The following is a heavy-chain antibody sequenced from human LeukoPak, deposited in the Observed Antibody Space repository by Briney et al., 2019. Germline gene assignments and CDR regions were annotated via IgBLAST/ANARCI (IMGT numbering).Heavy chain of an antibody. D-gene: IGHD3-10*01. Sequence: SETLSLTCTVSGGSIRSYYWSWLRQPAGKGLEWIGRIYTSESTYNSEITKNNPSLKSRVTMSLDTSKNQFSLKLTSVSAADTAVYFCARDRRSFRGILKSGAYYFDYWGQGTLVTVSS. J-gene: IGHJ4*02. CDR1: GGSIRSYY. CDR3: ARDRRSFRGILKSGAYYFDY. V-gene: IGHV4-4*07. CDR2: IYTSEST.